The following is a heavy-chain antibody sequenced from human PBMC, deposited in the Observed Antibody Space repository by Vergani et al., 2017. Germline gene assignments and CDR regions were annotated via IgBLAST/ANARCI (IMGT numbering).Heavy chain of an antibody. Sequence: QVQLVQSGAEVKKPGASVKVSCKASGYTFTSYGISWVRQAPGQGLEWMGWISAYNGNTNYAQKLQGRVTMTTDTSTSTAYMELRSLRSDDTAVYYCARGRRGEVYGDHGSTFDYWGQGTLVTVSS. D-gene: IGHD4-17*01. V-gene: IGHV1-18*01. J-gene: IGHJ4*02. CDR3: ARGRRGEVYGDHGSTFDY. CDR1: GYTFTSYG. CDR2: ISAYNGNT.